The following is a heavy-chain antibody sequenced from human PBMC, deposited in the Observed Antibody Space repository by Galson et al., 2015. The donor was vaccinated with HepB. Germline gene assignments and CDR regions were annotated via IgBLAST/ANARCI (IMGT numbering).Heavy chain of an antibody. CDR2: ISYDGSDK. J-gene: IGHJ1*01. CDR1: GFTFNRYG. D-gene: IGHD1-26*01. V-gene: IGHV3-30*18. CDR3: AKATGYIGIDSYFQD. Sequence: SLRLSCAASGFTFNRYGINWVRQAPGKGLEWVAVISYDGSDKSYADSVKGRFTISRDNSKNTLYLHMNSLRTEDTAVYYCAKATGYIGIDSYFQDWGQGTLVTVSS.